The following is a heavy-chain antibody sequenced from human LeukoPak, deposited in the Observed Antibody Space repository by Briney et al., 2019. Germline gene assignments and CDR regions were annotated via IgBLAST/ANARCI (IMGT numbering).Heavy chain of an antibody. J-gene: IGHJ4*02. CDR1: GFIFSSYW. CDR2: IKQDGSEK. V-gene: IGHV3-7*01. D-gene: IGHD2-15*01. CDR3: ARQGPVGYCGGGSCYRLGFDY. Sequence: GGSLRLSCAASGFIFSSYWMSWVRQAPGKGLEWVANIKQDGSEKYYVDSVKGRFTISRDNAKNSLYLQMNSLRAEDTAVYYCARQGPVGYCGGGSCYRLGFDYWGQGTLVTVSS.